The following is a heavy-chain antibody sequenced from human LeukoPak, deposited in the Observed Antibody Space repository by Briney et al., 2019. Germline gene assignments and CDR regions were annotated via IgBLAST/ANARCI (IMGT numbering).Heavy chain of an antibody. J-gene: IGHJ4*02. D-gene: IGHD4-17*01. Sequence: GGSLRLSCTASGFTFGDYAMSWVRQAPGKGLEWVGLIRSKAYGGTTEYAASVKGRFTISRDDSKSIAYLQMNSLKTEDTAVYYCTRTIIHYGDYVVYFDYWGQGTLVTVSS. CDR1: GFTFGDYA. CDR2: IRSKAYGGTT. V-gene: IGHV3-49*04. CDR3: TRTIIHYGDYVVYFDY.